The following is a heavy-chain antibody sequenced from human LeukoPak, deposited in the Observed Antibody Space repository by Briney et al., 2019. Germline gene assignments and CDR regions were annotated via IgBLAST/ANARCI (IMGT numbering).Heavy chain of an antibody. CDR3: ARADDILTGYPYYFDY. V-gene: IGHV4-59*01. D-gene: IGHD3-9*01. CDR1: GGSISSYY. CDR2: IYYSGST. J-gene: IGHJ4*02. Sequence: SETLSLTCTVSGGSISSYYWSWIRQPPGKGLEWIGYIYYSGSTNYNPSLKSRVTISVDTSKNQFSLKLSSVTAADTAVYYCARADDILTGYPYYFDYWGQGTLVTVSS.